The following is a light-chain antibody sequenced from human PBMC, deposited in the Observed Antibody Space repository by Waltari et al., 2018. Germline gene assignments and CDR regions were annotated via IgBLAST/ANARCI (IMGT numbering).Light chain of an antibody. J-gene: IGKJ4*01. V-gene: IGKV3D-20*01. CDR2: DTA. CDR3: QQYANSPLT. Sequence: EIVLTQSPATLSLSPGERATLSCGASQNIGGAYLAWYQQKPGLAPRLLIYDTAIRAAGVPNRFSGSGSGTDFTLTISRLDPEEFALYFCQQYANSPLTLGGGTKVEF. CDR1: QNIGGAY.